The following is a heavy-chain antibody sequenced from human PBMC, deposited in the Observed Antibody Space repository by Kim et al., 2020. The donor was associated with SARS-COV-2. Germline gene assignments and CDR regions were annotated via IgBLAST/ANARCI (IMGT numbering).Heavy chain of an antibody. CDR3: TTEGAQ. CDR1: GFTFSHAW. D-gene: IGHD3-16*01. J-gene: IGHJ4*01. CDR2: IKGKIDGGTI. Sequence: GGSLRLSCAASAASGFTFSHAWMSWVRQASGRGLEWVGRIKGKIDGGTIEYAPPVKGRFTISRDDSKNTLYLQIITLKSEDTAVYYCTTEGAQWGHGTLV. V-gene: IGHV3-15*01.